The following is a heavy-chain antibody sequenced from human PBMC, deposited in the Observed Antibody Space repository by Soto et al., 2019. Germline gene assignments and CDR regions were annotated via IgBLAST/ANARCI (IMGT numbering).Heavy chain of an antibody. CDR3: ARMIYNWNDAGWFDP. CDR1: GFSLSNARMG. D-gene: IGHD1-1*01. CDR2: IFSNDEK. Sequence: QVTLKESGPVLVKPTETLTLTCTVSGFSLSNARMGVSWIRQPPGKALEWLAHIFSNDEKSYSTSLKSRLTTSKDTSKRQVVLTMTNMDPVDTATYYCARMIYNWNDAGWFDPWGQGTLVTVSS. J-gene: IGHJ5*02. V-gene: IGHV2-26*01.